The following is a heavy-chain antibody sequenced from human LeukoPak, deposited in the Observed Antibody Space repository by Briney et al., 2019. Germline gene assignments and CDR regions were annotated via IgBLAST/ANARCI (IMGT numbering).Heavy chain of an antibody. CDR3: AKLGGRTWIAPHYGMDV. CDR2: IRYDGSNK. V-gene: IGHV3-30*02. D-gene: IGHD5-12*01. Sequence: GGSLRLSCAASGFTFSSYGMHWVRQAPGKGLEWVAFIRYDGSNKYYADSVKGRFTISRDNSKNTLYLQMNSLRAEDTAVYYCAKLGGRTWIAPHYGMDVWGQGTTVTVSS. J-gene: IGHJ6*02. CDR1: GFTFSSYG.